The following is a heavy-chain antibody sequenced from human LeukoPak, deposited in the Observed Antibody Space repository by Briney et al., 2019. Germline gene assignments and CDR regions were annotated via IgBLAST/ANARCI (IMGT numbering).Heavy chain of an antibody. CDR3: AKGGAATMRDGYNYYYYYMEV. J-gene: IGHJ6*03. V-gene: IGHV3-23*01. Sequence: GGSLRLSCAASGINFTSHAMSSVRQAPGKGLEWVSLISGSGGHTFYGDSVKGRFTISRDNSKDTFHLQMNSLRAEDTAVYYCAKGGAATMRDGYNYYYYYMEVWGRGTTVTVSS. D-gene: IGHD5-24*01. CDR1: GINFTSHA. CDR2: ISGSGGHT.